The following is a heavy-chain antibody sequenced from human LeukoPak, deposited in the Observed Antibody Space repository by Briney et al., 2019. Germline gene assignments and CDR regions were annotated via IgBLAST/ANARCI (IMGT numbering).Heavy chain of an antibody. CDR2: IYYSGST. CDR1: GGSISGSSYY. V-gene: IGHV4-39*01. CDR3: ARRGIAAAGMKAIDY. Sequence: PSETLSLTCTVSGGSISGSSYYWGWIRQPPGKGLEWIGSIYYSGSTYYNPSLKSRVTISVDTSKNQFSLKLSSVTAADTAVYYCARRGIAAAGMKAIDYWGQGTLVTVSS. J-gene: IGHJ4*02. D-gene: IGHD6-13*01.